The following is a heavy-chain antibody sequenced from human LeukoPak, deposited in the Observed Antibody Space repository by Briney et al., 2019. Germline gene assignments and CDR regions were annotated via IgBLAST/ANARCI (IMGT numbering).Heavy chain of an antibody. Sequence: GESLKISCKGSGYSINNYWIGWVRRMPGKGLEWMGIIYPADSDIRYSPSFQGQVTISADKSISTAYLQWSSLKASDTAMYYCARQEYCSGGSCYTWFDPWGQGTLVTVSS. CDR2: IYPADSDI. CDR1: GYSINNYW. V-gene: IGHV5-51*01. CDR3: ARQEYCSGGSCYTWFDP. D-gene: IGHD2-15*01. J-gene: IGHJ5*02.